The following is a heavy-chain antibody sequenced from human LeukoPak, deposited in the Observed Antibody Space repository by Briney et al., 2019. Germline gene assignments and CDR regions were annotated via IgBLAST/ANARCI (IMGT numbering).Heavy chain of an antibody. CDR2: IYYSGST. Sequence: SETLSLTCTVSGGSISSSSYYWVWLRQPPGKGLEWIGTIYYSGSTYYNPSLKSRATMSVDTSKNQFSLKLTSVTAADTAMYYCARTKRTSHYYFDYWGQGTLATVSS. CDR1: GGSISSSSYY. J-gene: IGHJ4*02. V-gene: IGHV4-39*07. D-gene: IGHD2-2*01. CDR3: ARTKRTSHYYFDY.